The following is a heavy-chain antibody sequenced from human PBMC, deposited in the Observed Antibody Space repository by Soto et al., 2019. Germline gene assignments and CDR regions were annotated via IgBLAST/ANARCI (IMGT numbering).Heavy chain of an antibody. Sequence: PGGSLRLSCAASGFTLSSYAMSWVRQAPGKGLEWVSGISGSGVSTYYADSVKGRFTISRDNSKNTLYLQMNSLRAEDTAGYYCAKDRVTLVGYDAFDIWGPGPMVTVSS. J-gene: IGHJ3*02. V-gene: IGHV3-23*01. D-gene: IGHD3-9*01. CDR2: ISGSGVST. CDR1: GFTLSSYA. CDR3: AKDRVTLVGYDAFDI.